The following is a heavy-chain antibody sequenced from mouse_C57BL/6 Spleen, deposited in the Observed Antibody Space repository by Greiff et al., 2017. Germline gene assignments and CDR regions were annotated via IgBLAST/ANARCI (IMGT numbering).Heavy chain of an antibody. J-gene: IGHJ1*03. D-gene: IGHD2-3*01. CDR3: ARWLLRGDWYFDV. Sequence: QVQLQQSGAELVRPGTSVKLSCKASGYTFTSYWMHWVKQRPGQGLEWIGVIDPSDSYTNYNQKFKGKATLTVDTSSSTAYMQLSSLTSEDSAVYYCARWLLRGDWYFDVWGTGTTVTVSS. V-gene: IGHV1-59*01. CDR1: GYTFTSYW. CDR2: IDPSDSYT.